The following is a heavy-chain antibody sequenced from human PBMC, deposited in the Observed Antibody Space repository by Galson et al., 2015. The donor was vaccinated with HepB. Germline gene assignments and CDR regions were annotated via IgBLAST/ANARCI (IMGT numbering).Heavy chain of an antibody. CDR1: GGSISSSNW. V-gene: IGHV4-4*02. Sequence: SETLSLTCAVSGGSISSSNWWSWVRQPPGKGLEWIGKIYHSGSTNYNPSLKSRVSISVDKSKNQLSLNLSSVTAADTAVYYCARTSGIVDGWFDPWGQGTLVTVSS. J-gene: IGHJ5*02. D-gene: IGHD1-26*01. CDR2: IYHSGST. CDR3: ARTSGIVDGWFDP.